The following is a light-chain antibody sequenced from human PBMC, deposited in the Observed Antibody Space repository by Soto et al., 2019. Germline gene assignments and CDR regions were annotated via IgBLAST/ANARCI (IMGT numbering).Light chain of an antibody. J-gene: IGKJ1*01. CDR3: QQYGSSPTT. CDR2: GAS. Sequence: EIVLTQSPGTPSLSPGERATLSCRASQTVLNKYLTWYQQKPGQAPRRLIFGASIRATGIPDRFSGSGSGTDFTLTISRLEPEDFAVYYCQQYGSSPTTFGQGTKVEIK. V-gene: IGKV3-20*01. CDR1: QTVLNKY.